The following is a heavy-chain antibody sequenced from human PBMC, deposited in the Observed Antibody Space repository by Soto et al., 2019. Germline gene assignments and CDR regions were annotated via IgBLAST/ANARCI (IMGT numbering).Heavy chain of an antibody. D-gene: IGHD6-6*01. J-gene: IGHJ6*03. CDR3: ARRVQLVLFGYYYYYMDV. Sequence: ASVKVSCKASGYTFTSHDINWVRQATGQGLEWMGWMNPNSGNTGYAQKFQGRVTMTRNTSISTAYMELSSLRSEDTAVYYCARRVQLVLFGYYYYYMDVWGKGTTVTVSS. CDR2: MNPNSGNT. CDR1: GYTFTSHD. V-gene: IGHV1-8*01.